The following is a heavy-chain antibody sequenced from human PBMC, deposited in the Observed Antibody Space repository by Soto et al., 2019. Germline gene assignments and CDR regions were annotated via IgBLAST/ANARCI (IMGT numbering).Heavy chain of an antibody. CDR3: AQSRDDDPSVYYY. J-gene: IGHJ4*02. CDR1: GGSISGSGDY. V-gene: IGHV4-39*01. CDR2: IYYRGSS. D-gene: IGHD3-22*01. Sequence: PSETLSLTCTVSGGSISGSGDYWGWIRQPPGRGLEWIACIYYRGSSFNNPSLRSRATISVDTSRNQFSLTLRSLTAADTAIYYCAQSRDDDPSVYYYWGQGIPVTVSS.